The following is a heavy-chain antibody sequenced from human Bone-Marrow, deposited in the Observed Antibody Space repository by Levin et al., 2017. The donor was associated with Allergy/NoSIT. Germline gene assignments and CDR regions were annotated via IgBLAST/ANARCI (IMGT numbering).Heavy chain of an antibody. CDR2: SSYDGIHE. J-gene: IGHJ3*01. D-gene: IGHD5-18*01. Sequence: GESLKISCTVSGFTISNYGINWVRQAPGKGLEWVALSSYDGIHEYHADSVKGRFTLSRDLSKNTLFLQMNSLRNEDTAVYYCAIVDTFRAWGQGTMVTVS. CDR1: GFTISNYG. CDR3: AIVDTFRA. V-gene: IGHV3-30*03.